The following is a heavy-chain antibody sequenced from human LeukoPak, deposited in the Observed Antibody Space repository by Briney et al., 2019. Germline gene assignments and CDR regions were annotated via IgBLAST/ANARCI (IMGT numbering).Heavy chain of an antibody. V-gene: IGHV3-30*18. Sequence: LAGGSLRLSCAASGFTFSSYGMHWVRQAPGKGLEWVAVISYDGSNKYYADSVKGRFTISRDNSKNTLYLQMNSLRAEDTAVYYCAKGYSGYDFSDYWGQGTLVTVSS. CDR1: GFTFSSYG. CDR3: AKGYSGYDFSDY. CDR2: ISYDGSNK. D-gene: IGHD5-12*01. J-gene: IGHJ4*02.